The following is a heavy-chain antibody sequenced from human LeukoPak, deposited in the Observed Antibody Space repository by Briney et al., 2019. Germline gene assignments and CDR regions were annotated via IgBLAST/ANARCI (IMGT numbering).Heavy chain of an antibody. Sequence: GGSLRLSCAASGFTVITNDMTWVRQAPGKGLEWVSVIYSDGNTKYADSVLGRFTISRDNSKNTLYLEMNSLSPDDSAVYYCARGVEPLAANSLAYWGQGTLVTVSS. CDR2: IYSDGNT. D-gene: IGHD1-14*01. CDR1: GFTVITND. CDR3: ARGVEPLAANSLAY. V-gene: IGHV3-53*01. J-gene: IGHJ4*02.